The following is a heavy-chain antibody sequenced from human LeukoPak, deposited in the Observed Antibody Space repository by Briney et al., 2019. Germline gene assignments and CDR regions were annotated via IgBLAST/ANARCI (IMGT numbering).Heavy chain of an antibody. CDR2: ISGSGGST. J-gene: IGHJ4*02. Sequence: GRSLRLSCAASGFTFSSYAMSWVRQAPGEGLEWVSAISGSGGSTYYADSVKGRFTISRNNSKNTLYLQMNSLRAEATAVYYCAKGRGYQHLDYWGQGTLVTVSS. CDR3: AKGRGYQHLDY. D-gene: IGHD5-12*01. V-gene: IGHV3-23*01. CDR1: GFTFSSYA.